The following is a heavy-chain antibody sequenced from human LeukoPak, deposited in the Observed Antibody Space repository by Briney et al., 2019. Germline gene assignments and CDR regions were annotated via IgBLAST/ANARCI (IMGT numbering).Heavy chain of an antibody. Sequence: ASVKVSCKASGGTFISYAISWVRQAPGQGLEWMGGIIPIFGTANCAQKFQGRVTITADESTSTAYMGLSSLRSEDTAVYYCARGGDGYNFANQLDYWGQGTLVTVSS. CDR2: IIPIFGTA. CDR3: ARGGDGYNFANQLDY. V-gene: IGHV1-69*13. CDR1: GGTFISYA. D-gene: IGHD5-24*01. J-gene: IGHJ4*02.